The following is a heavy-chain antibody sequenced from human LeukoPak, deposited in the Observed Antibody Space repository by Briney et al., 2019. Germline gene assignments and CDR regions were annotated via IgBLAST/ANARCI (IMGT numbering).Heavy chain of an antibody. CDR2: INPSGGST. CDR3: ARGGAKLRPTYSSSWYFFGNWFDP. D-gene: IGHD6-13*01. CDR1: GYTFTSYY. J-gene: IGHJ5*02. Sequence: ASVKVSCKASGYTFTSYYMHWVRQAPGQGLEWMGIINPSGGSTSYAQKFQGRVTMTRDTSTSTVYMELSSLRSEDTAVYYCARGGAKLRPTYSSSWYFFGNWFDPWGQGTLVTVSS. V-gene: IGHV1-46*01.